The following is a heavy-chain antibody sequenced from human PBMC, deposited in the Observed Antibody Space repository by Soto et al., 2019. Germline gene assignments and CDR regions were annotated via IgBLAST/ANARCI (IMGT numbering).Heavy chain of an antibody. J-gene: IGHJ6*01. D-gene: IGHD6-13*01. CDR2: ISSSGSTI. CDR3: AREESSRWPHSGMEL. CDR1: GFTFSIYE. V-gene: IGHV3-48*03. Sequence: PVGSLRLSCSASGFTFSIYEMNWFRQAPGKGLEWVSYISSSGSTIYYADSVKGRFTISRDNAKNSLYLQMNSLRAEDTAVYYGAREESSRWPHSGMELWGQGNTVTVPS.